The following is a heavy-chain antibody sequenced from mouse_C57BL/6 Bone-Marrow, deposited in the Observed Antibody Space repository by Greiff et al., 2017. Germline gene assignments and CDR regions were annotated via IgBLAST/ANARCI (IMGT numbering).Heavy chain of an antibody. Sequence: VQLKQSGPVLVKPGASVKMSCKASGYTFTDYYMNWVKQSHGTSLEWIGVINPYNGGTSYNQKFKGKATLTVDKSSSTTYMELNSLTSEGSAVYYRASPPITTVEYWGQGTTLTVSS. J-gene: IGHJ2*01. CDR3: ASPPITTVEY. CDR1: GYTFTDYY. CDR2: INPYNGGT. V-gene: IGHV1-19*01. D-gene: IGHD1-1*01.